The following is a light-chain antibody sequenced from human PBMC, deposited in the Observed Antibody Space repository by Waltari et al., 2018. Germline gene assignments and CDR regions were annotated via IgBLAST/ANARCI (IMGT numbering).Light chain of an antibody. V-gene: IGKV3-11*01. CDR3: QQRSNWPWT. Sequence: EIVLTQSPATLSLSPGESATLSCRASQRVSSYLAWYQQKPGQAPRLLIYDASNRATGIPARFSGSGSGTDFTLTISSLEPEDFAVYYCQQRSNWPWTFGQGTKVEIK. CDR2: DAS. CDR1: QRVSSY. J-gene: IGKJ1*01.